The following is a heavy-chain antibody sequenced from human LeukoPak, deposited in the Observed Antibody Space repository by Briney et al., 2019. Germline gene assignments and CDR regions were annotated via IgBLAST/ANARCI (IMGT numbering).Heavy chain of an antibody. CDR3: ARVRYQTADY. CDR2: ISYDGSNK. D-gene: IGHD3-16*02. V-gene: IGHV3-30*03. CDR1: GFTFSSYG. Sequence: GGSLRLSCAASGFTFSSYGMHWVRQAPGKGLEWVAVISYDGSNKYYADSVKGRFTISRDNAKNSLYLQLNSLRVEDTAVYYCARVRYQTADYWGQGTLVTVSS. J-gene: IGHJ4*02.